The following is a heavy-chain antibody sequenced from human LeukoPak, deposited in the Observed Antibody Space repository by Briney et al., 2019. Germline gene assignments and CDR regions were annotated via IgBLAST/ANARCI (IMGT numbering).Heavy chain of an antibody. V-gene: IGHV4-59*01. CDR3: ARSENYGVYGTYWYFDL. D-gene: IGHD5/OR15-5a*01. CDR1: GGSISSYY. J-gene: IGHJ2*01. CDR2: IYYSGST. Sequence: SETLSLTCTVSGGSISSYYWSWIRQPPGKGLEWIGYIYYSGSTNYNPPLKSRVTISVDTSKNQFSLKLSSVTAADTAVYYCARSENYGVYGTYWYFDLWGRGALVTVSS.